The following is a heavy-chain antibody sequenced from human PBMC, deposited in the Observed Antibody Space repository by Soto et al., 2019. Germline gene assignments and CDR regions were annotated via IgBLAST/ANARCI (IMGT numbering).Heavy chain of an antibody. J-gene: IGHJ4*02. V-gene: IGHV3-49*04. Sequence: PGGSLRLSRTASGFTLGDYSMIWVRQAPGKGREWVGFIRSKAYGGTTEYAASVKGRFTISRDDSKSIAYLQMNSLKTEDTAVYYCTRGLWFGELPTLDYWGQGTLVTVSS. CDR3: TRGLWFGELPTLDY. CDR2: IRSKAYGGTT. CDR1: GFTLGDYS. D-gene: IGHD3-10*01.